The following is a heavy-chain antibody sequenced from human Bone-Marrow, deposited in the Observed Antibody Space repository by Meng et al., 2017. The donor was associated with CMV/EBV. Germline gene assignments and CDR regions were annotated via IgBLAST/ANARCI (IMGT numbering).Heavy chain of an antibody. CDR2: ISSGSTYI. V-gene: IGHV3-21*01. D-gene: IGHD6-13*01. CDR1: GFTFSNAW. J-gene: IGHJ4*02. CDR3: ARDRHSNNWYTNDY. Sequence: GESLKISCAASGFTFSNAWMSWVRQAPGKGLEWVSSISSGSTYIYYADSVRGRFTISRDNAKNSLYLQMNSLRADDTAVYYCARDRHSNNWYTNDYWDEGTLVTVSS.